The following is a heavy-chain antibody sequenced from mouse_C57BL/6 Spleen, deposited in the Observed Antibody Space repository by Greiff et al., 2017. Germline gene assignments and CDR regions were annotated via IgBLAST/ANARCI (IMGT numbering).Heavy chain of an antibody. CDR3: ARSSITTAPLDV. J-gene: IGHJ1*03. Sequence: VKLQESGPELVKPGASVKISCKASGYAFSSSWMNWVKQRPGKGLEWIGRIYPGDGDTNYNGKFKGKATLTADKSSSTAYMQLSSLTSEDSAVYFCARSSITTAPLDVWGTGTTVTVSS. CDR2: IYPGDGDT. V-gene: IGHV1-82*01. CDR1: GYAFSSSW. D-gene: IGHD1-2*01.